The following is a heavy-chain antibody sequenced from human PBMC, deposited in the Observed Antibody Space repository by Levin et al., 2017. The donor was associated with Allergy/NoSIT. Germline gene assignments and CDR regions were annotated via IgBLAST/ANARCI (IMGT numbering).Heavy chain of an antibody. J-gene: IGHJ5*01. V-gene: IGHV3-15*07. Sequence: GESLKISCAGSGLTFSDACMNWVRQAPGKGLEWVGRIKSKSDGETTDYAAAVKGRFNISRDDSKNTLFLQMNGLKTEDTAVYYCTTEHDYGDYFNSFDSWGQGTLVTVSS. CDR3: TTEHDYGDYFNSFDS. D-gene: IGHD4-17*01. CDR1: GLTFSDAC. CDR2: IKSKSDGETT.